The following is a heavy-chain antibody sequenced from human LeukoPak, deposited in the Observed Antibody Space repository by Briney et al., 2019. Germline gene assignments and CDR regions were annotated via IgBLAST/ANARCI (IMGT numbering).Heavy chain of an antibody. V-gene: IGHV3-7*03. J-gene: IGHJ4*02. CDR3: AKAIGHSSTLPLGE. D-gene: IGHD6-19*01. CDR1: AFIFSGHW. Sequence: GGSLRLSCEGSAFIFSGHWMNWVRQTPGKGLEWVASIKEDGSERQYVDSVKGRFSISRDNTKGSLFLQLNSLRAEDTAIYYCAKAIGHSSTLPLGEWGQGTLVIVSS. CDR2: IKEDGSER.